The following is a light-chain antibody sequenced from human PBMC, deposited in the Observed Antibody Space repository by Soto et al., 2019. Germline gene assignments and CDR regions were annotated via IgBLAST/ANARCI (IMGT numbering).Light chain of an antibody. V-gene: IGKV4-1*01. CDR3: QQYYRPWT. CDR1: QSVLYSYNNQNY. J-gene: IGKJ1*01. CDR2: WAS. Sequence: DIVMTQSPDSLAVSLGERATINCKSSQSVLYSYNNQNYLAWYQQKPGQPPKLLIYWASTRESGVPDRFSGSGSGTDFTLTISSLQAEDVAVYYCQQYYRPWTFGQGTKVEIK.